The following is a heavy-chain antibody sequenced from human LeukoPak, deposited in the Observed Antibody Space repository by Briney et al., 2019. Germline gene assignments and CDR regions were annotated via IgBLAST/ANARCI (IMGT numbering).Heavy chain of an antibody. J-gene: IGHJ6*03. CDR3: ARIYYYYYYMDV. CDR2: IKHDGST. V-gene: IGHV4-34*01. Sequence: SETLSLTCAVYGGSFSGDFWSWLRQSPGKGLEWIGEIKHDGSTTYNPSLESRVTMSLDTSTNQISLEMTSVTAADTAVYCCARIYYYYYYMDVWGKGTTVTISS. CDR1: GGSFSGDF.